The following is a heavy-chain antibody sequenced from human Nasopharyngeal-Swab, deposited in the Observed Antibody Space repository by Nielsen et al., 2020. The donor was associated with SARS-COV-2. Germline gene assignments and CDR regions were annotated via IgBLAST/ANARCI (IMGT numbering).Heavy chain of an antibody. CDR1: GYTFTSYD. J-gene: IGHJ4*02. D-gene: IGHD1-26*01. V-gene: IGHV1-8*01. CDR3: ARVGELLGYYFDY. Sequence: ASVKVSCKASGYTFTSYDINWVRQATGQGLEWMGWMNPNSGNTGYAQKFQGRVTMTRDTSISTAYMELSRLRSDDTAVYYCARVGELLGYYFDYWGQGTLVTVSS. CDR2: MNPNSGNT.